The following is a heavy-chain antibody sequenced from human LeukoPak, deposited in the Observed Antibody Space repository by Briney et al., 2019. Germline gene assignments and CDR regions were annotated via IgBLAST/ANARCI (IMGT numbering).Heavy chain of an antibody. D-gene: IGHD3-10*01. CDR2: IYHSGST. J-gene: IGHJ6*03. CDR1: GYSISSGYY. Sequence: SETLSLTCAVSGYSISSGYYWGWIRQPPGKGLEWIGSIYHSGSTYYNPSLKSRVTISVDTSKNQFSLKLSSVTAADTAVYYCARLAGLLYYYMDGWGKGTSVTVSS. CDR3: ARLAGLLYYYMDG. V-gene: IGHV4-38-2*01.